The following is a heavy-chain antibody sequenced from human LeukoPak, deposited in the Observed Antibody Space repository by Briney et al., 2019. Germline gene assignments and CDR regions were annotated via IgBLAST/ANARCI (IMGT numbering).Heavy chain of an antibody. CDR2: IKQDGSVK. CDR1: GFTFSTYW. CDR3: ARDPESSAFDL. V-gene: IGHV3-7*01. J-gene: IGHJ4*02. Sequence: PGGSLRLPCAASGFTFSTYWMSWVRQTPEKGLEFVANIKQDGSVKNYMDSLKSRSTISRDNARESLYLEINSLRADDTAVYYCARDPESSAFDLWGQGALVTVSS. D-gene: IGHD5/OR15-5a*01.